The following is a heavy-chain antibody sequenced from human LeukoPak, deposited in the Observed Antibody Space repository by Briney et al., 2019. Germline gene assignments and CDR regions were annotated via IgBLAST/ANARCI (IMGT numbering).Heavy chain of an antibody. V-gene: IGHV3-23*01. CDR2: ITGSDGSS. Sequence: GGSLRLSCAASGFTFSSYGMHWVRQVPGKGLEWVSAITGSDGSSYYADSVKGRFTISRDNFKNTLYLQVNSLRAEDTAVYYCAKWGDYDILTGYYVPDYWGQGTLVTVSS. CDR1: GFTFSSYG. D-gene: IGHD3-9*01. CDR3: AKWGDYDILTGYYVPDY. J-gene: IGHJ4*02.